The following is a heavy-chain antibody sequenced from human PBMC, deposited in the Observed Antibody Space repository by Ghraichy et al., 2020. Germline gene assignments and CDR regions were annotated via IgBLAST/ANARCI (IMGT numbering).Heavy chain of an antibody. Sequence: GGSLRLSCAASGFNFNEYAMHWVRQAPGKGLEWVSLINGNGYGTYYAESVKGRFTISRDNTKNSLYVQMNSLTTEDTALYYCATGQYSSSWLEYWGQGTLVTVSS. CDR3: ATGQYSSSWLEY. CDR2: INGNGYGT. CDR1: GFNFNEYA. J-gene: IGHJ4*02. V-gene: IGHV3-43*02. D-gene: IGHD6-13*01.